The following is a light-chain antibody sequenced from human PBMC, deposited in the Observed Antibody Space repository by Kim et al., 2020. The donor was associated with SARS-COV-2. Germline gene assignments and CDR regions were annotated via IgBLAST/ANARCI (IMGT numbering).Light chain of an antibody. J-gene: IGLJ2*01. Sequence: SPGKTASITCSGDTLGDKYACWYQQKPGQSPVLVIYQDSKRPSGIPERFSGSNSGKTATLTISGTQAMDEADYYCQAWDSSTAGVFGGGTQLTVL. CDR3: QAWDSSTAGV. V-gene: IGLV3-1*01. CDR1: TLGDKY. CDR2: QDS.